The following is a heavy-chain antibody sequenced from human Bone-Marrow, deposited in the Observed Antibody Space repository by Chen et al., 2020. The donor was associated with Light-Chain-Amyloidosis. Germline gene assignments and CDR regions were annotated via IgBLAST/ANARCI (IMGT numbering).Heavy chain of an antibody. CDR3: ARDRRQQLVRGWFDP. D-gene: IGHD6-13*01. CDR2: INPTSGGT. J-gene: IGHJ5*02. V-gene: IGHV1-2*02. Sequence: QVQLVQSGAEVKKPGASVKVSCKASGYTFTGYDMHWVRQAPGQGLEWMGWINPTSGGTNYAQKFQGRVTMTRDTSISTAYMELSRLRSDDTAVYYCARDRRQQLVRGWFDPWGQGTLVTVSS. CDR1: GYTFTGYD.